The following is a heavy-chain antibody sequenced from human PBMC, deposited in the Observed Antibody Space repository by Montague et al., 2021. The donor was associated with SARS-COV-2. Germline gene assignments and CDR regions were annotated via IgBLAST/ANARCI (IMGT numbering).Heavy chain of an antibody. CDR3: ARQYYYDRSGYYSDAFDI. V-gene: IGHV3-7*01. CDR1: RFTFSIYW. CDR2: IKGDGSQK. J-gene: IGHJ3*02. Sequence: SLRLSCAASRFTFSIYWMSWVRLAPGKGLEWEANIKGDGSQKYHVDSVKGRFTISRDNAKNSLYLQMNSLRAEDTAVYYCARQYYYDRSGYYSDAFDIWGQGTMVTVSS. D-gene: IGHD3-22*01.